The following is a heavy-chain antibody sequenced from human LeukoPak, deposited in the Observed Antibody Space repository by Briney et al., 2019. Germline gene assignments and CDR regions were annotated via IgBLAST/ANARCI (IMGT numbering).Heavy chain of an antibody. CDR1: GYTFTGYY. CDR2: INHNSGGT. Sequence: VASVKVSCKASGYTFTGYYMHWVRPAPGQGLEWMGWINHNSGGTNYAQKFQGRVTMTRDTSISTAYMELGRLGSDDTAVYYCAVNQVDGTGIFDPWGQGTLVTVSS. CDR3: AVNQVDGTGIFDP. V-gene: IGHV1-2*02. D-gene: IGHD1-14*01. J-gene: IGHJ5*02.